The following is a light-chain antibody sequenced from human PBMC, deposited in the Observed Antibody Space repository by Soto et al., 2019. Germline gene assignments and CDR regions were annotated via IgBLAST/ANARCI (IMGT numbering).Light chain of an antibody. J-gene: IGKJ1*01. CDR1: QTIDTH. V-gene: IGKV3D-15*01. CDR2: GAS. CDR3: QKYNFRPPWT. Sequence: ELVMTQSPGTLSVSPGERATLSCRASQTIDTHLAWYQQKPGQAPRLLIFGASSRATGIPARFSGSGSGTEFSLKITSLQSEDLALCYCQKYNFRPPWTVGQGTKVDIK.